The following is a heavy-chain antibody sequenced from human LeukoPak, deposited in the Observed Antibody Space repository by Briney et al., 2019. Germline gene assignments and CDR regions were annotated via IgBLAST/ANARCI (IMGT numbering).Heavy chain of an antibody. Sequence: GGSLRLSCAASGFTFSSYAMSWVRQAPGKGLEWVSAITGSGGSTDYADSVKGRLTISRDNSKNTLYPQMNSLRAEDTAVYYCAKSGYNRFDYWGQGTRVTVSS. CDR2: ITGSGGST. J-gene: IGHJ4*02. CDR1: GFTFSSYA. D-gene: IGHD5-24*01. CDR3: AKSGYNRFDY. V-gene: IGHV3-23*01.